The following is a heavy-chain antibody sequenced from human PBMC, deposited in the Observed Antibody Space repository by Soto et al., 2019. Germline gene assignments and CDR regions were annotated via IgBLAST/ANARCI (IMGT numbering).Heavy chain of an antibody. J-gene: IGHJ6*02. Sequence: GASVKVSCKASGYTFTSYYIHWVRQAPGQRLEWMGIFNPTGDTASYAQNLQGRVTMTRDTSTGTAYMELGSLRSEDTAVYYCARGGRIVDTGIGYYYYHAMDVWGQGTTVTVSS. CDR3: ARGGRIVDTGIGYYYYHAMDV. CDR1: GYTFTSYY. CDR2: FNPTGDTA. V-gene: IGHV1-46*01. D-gene: IGHD5-18*01.